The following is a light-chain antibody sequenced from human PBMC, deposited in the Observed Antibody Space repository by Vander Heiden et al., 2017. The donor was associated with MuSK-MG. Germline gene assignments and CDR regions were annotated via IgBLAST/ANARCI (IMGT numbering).Light chain of an antibody. V-gene: IGKV3-15*01. CDR2: GAS. CDR1: QSVSSN. J-gene: IGKJ5*01. Sequence: EIVMTQSPATLSVSPGERATLSCRASQSVSSNLAWYQQKPGQAPRLLIYGASSRDTGIAARFSGSGSGTDFTLTIRSLQSEDFVVYYCQQYDNWPITFGQGTRLEI. CDR3: QQYDNWPIT.